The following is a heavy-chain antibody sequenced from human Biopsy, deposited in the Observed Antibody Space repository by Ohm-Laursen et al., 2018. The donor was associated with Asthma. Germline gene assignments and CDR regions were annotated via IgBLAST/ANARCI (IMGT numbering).Heavy chain of an antibody. D-gene: IGHD3-3*01. Sequence: SLRLSCTASGFTFGDYWMSWVRQVPGKGLERVANIKHDGSEKNHVDSLKGRFTISRDNAKNSLYLQMNSLRAEDTAVYYCARTFHFWSPYHAEHYQLWGQGTPVTVSS. CDR2: IKHDGSEK. CDR3: ARTFHFWSPYHAEHYQL. J-gene: IGHJ1*01. V-gene: IGHV3-7*01. CDR1: GFTFGDYW.